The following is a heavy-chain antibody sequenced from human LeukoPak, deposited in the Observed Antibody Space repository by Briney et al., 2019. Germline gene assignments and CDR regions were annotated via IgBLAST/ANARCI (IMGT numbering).Heavy chain of an antibody. Sequence: VKVSCKASGYTFTGYYMHWVRQAPGQGLEWMGWINPNSGGTNYAQKFQGRVTMTRDTSISTAYMELSRLRSDDTAVYYCARVITYYYDSSGYPYFDYWGQGTLVTVSS. D-gene: IGHD3-22*01. CDR2: INPNSGGT. V-gene: IGHV1-2*02. CDR1: GYTFTGYY. CDR3: ARVITYYYDSSGYPYFDY. J-gene: IGHJ4*02.